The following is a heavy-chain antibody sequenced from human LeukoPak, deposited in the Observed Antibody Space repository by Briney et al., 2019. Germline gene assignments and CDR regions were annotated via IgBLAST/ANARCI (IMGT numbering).Heavy chain of an antibody. D-gene: IGHD3-22*01. Sequence: PGGSLRLSCAASGCTFSDYYMSWIRQARGKGLAGVSYISSSDSTIYYADSVKGRFTISRDNAKNSLYLQMNALRAEDTAVYYCARGDSSGYHNWFDPWGQGTLVTVSS. J-gene: IGHJ5*02. CDR3: ARGDSSGYHNWFDP. CDR2: ISSSDSTI. CDR1: GCTFSDYY. V-gene: IGHV3-11*01.